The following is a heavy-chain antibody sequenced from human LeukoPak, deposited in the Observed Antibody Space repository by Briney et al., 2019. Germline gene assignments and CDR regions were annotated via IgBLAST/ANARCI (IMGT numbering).Heavy chain of an antibody. CDR2: ISSSGSTI. D-gene: IGHD5-12*01. CDR3: ARGPDIVATMAFDY. V-gene: IGHV3-11*01. J-gene: IGHJ4*02. Sequence: GGSLRLSCAASGFTFSDYHMSWIRQAPGKGLEWVSYISSSGSTIYYPDSVKGRFTISRDNAKNSLYLQMNSLRAEDTAVYYCARGPDIVATMAFDYWGQGTLVTVSS. CDR1: GFTFSDYH.